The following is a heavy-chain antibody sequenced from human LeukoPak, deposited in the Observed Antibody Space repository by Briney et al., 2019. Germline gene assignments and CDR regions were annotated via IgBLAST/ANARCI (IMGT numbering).Heavy chain of an antibody. J-gene: IGHJ4*02. CDR1: GFTFSNYG. CDR3: TRDHGDYSFDY. V-gene: IGHV3-33*01. Sequence: GGSLRLSCVASGFTFSNYGMNWVRQAPGKGLAWVAIILFDGSNIYYADSVKGRFTISRDNSKNTLFLQMNSLRAEDTGVYYCTRDHGDYSFDYWGQGTLVTVSS. CDR2: ILFDGSNI. D-gene: IGHD4-17*01.